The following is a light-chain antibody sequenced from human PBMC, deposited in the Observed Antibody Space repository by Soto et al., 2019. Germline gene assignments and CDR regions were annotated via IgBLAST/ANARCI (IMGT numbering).Light chain of an antibody. V-gene: IGLV2-14*03. J-gene: IGLJ1*01. CDR2: DVS. CDR3: SSFTRSNSYV. Sequence: QSVLTQPASVSGSPGQSITISCTGNSSDAGAYNYVSWYQQHPGKVPKLMIYDVSNRPSGVSNLFSGSKSGNTASLTISGHQAEDEADYYCSSFTRSNSYVFGAGTKLTVL. CDR1: SSDAGAYNY.